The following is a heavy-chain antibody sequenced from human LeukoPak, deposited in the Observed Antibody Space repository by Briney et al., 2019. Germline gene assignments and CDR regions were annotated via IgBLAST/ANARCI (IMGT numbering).Heavy chain of an antibody. D-gene: IGHD3-16*01. CDR2: IRYDGSNK. J-gene: IGHJ4*02. CDR1: GFTFSSYG. CDR3: AKEGGLLWDYFDY. Sequence: TGGSLRLSCAASGFTFSSYGMHWVRQAPGKGLEWVAFIRYDGSNKYYADSVKGRFTISRDNSKNTLYLQMNSLRAEDTAVYYCAKEGGLLWDYFDYWGQGTLVTVSS. V-gene: IGHV3-30*02.